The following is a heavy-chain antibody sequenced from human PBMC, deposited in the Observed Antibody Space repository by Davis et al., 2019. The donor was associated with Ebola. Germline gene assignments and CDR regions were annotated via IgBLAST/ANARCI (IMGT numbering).Heavy chain of an antibody. CDR2: ISSSGSTI. CDR3: ARDTAYYYYGMDV. V-gene: IGHV3-48*03. Sequence: PGGSLRLSCAASGFTFSSYEMNWVRQAPGKGLEWVSYISSSGSTIYYADSVKGRFTISRDNAKNSLYLQMNSLRAEDTAVYYCARDTAYYYYGMDVWGQGTTVTVSS. J-gene: IGHJ6*02. CDR1: GFTFSSYE.